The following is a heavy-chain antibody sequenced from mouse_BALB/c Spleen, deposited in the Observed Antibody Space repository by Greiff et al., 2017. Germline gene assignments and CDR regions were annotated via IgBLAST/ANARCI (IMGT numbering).Heavy chain of an antibody. CDR1: GFTFSDYY. V-gene: IGHV5-4*02. Sequence: EVQLQESGGGLVKPGGSLKLSCAASGFTFSDYYMYWVRQTPEKRLEWVATISDGGSYTYYPDSVKGRFTISRDNAKNNLYLQMSSLKSEDTAMYYCARVTTATWGAMDYWGQGTSVTVSS. CDR2: ISDGGSYT. D-gene: IGHD1-2*01. J-gene: IGHJ4*01. CDR3: ARVTTATWGAMDY.